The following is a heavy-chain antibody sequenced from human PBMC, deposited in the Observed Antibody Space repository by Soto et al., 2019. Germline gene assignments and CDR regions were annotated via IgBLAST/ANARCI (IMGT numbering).Heavy chain of an antibody. CDR1: GGSFSGYY. CDR2: INHSGST. CDR3: ARGKNIVVVTATYFDY. J-gene: IGHJ4*02. D-gene: IGHD2-21*02. Sequence: SETLSLTCAVYGGSFSGYYWSWIRQPPGKGLEWIGEINHSGSTNYNPSLKSRVTISVDTSKNQFSLKLSSVTAADTAVYYCARGKNIVVVTATYFDYWGQGTLVTVS. V-gene: IGHV4-34*01.